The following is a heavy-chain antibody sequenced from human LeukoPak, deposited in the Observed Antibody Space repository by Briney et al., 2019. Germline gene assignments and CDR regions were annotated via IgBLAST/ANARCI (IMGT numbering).Heavy chain of an antibody. Sequence: PGRSLRLSCAASGFTFSSYGMHWVRQAPGKGLEWVAIIWYDGSNKYYADSVKGRFTISRDNSKNTLYLQMNSLRAEDTAVYYCARDFARSMDIWGQGTTVTVSS. CDR1: GFTFSSYG. J-gene: IGHJ6*02. CDR2: IWYDGSNK. CDR3: ARDFARSMDI. V-gene: IGHV3-33*01.